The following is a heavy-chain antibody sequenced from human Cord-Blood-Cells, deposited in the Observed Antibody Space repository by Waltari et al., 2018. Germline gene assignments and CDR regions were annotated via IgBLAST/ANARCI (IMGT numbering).Heavy chain of an antibody. CDR2: RNPNSGNT. CDR3: ARLLDPGGDSSSWYLFAY. D-gene: IGHD6-13*01. Sequence: QVQLVQSGAEVKKPGASVKVSCKASGYTFTRYDIKWVRQATGQGLEWMGWRNPNSGNTGYAQKFQGRVTITRNTSISTAYMELSSLRSEDTAVYYCARLLDPGGDSSSWYLFAYWGQGTLVTVSS. V-gene: IGHV1-8*03. CDR1: GYTFTRYD. J-gene: IGHJ4*02.